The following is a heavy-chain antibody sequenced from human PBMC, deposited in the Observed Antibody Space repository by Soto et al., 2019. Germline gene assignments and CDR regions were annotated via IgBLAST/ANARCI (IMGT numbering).Heavy chain of an antibody. CDR2: MNPNSGNT. J-gene: IGHJ6*02. V-gene: IGHV1-8*01. CDR1: GYTFTSYD. D-gene: IGHD3-3*01. Sequence: GASVKVSCKASGYTFTSYDINWVRQATGQGLEWMGWMNPNSGNTGYAQKFQGRVTMTRNTSISTAYMELSSLRSEDTAVYYCARLHDFWSGYYKDYYYGMDVWGQGTTVTVSS. CDR3: ARLHDFWSGYYKDYYYGMDV.